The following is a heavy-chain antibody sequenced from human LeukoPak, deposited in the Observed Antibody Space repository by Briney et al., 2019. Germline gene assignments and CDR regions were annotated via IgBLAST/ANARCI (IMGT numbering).Heavy chain of an antibody. D-gene: IGHD3-22*01. CDR1: GFTLSSYG. Sequence: PGGSLRLSCAASGFTLSSYGMHWVRQAPGKGLEWVAAISYDGRKTYHADSVKGRFTVSRDNSKSTVYLQMNDLRGEDTAVYYCTKAKGQSWLFSHYWGRGTLVTVSS. CDR2: ISYDGRKT. J-gene: IGHJ4*02. V-gene: IGHV3-30*18. CDR3: TKAKGQSWLFSHY.